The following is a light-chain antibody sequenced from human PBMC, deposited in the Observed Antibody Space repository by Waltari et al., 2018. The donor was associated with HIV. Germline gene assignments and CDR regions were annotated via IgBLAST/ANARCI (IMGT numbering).Light chain of an antibody. CDR1: SGNIASNY. J-gene: IGLJ3*02. CDR2: EDK. Sequence: NFMLTHPHSVSESPGKTVTISCTRSSGNIASNYVQWYQLRPGTSPTTLISEDKQRPSEVPGSFSGAIYSSSNSAPLTISRLKTEVEADYYRQSYNSSKFWVFDGGTKLTVL. CDR3: QSYNSSKFWV. V-gene: IGLV6-57*01.